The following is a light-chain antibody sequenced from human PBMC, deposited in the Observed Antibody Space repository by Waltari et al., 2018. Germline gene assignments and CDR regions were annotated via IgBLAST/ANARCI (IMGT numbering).Light chain of an antibody. CDR3: SSYTSSSSSYV. Sequence: QSALTQPASVSGSPGQSITISCTGTSSDVGGYNHVSWYQQHPGKAPKLMIYDVTKRPSGVSNRFSGSKSDRTASLTISGLQAEDEADYFCSSYTSSSSSYVFGTGTKVTVL. V-gene: IGLV2-14*01. CDR1: SSDVGGYNH. J-gene: IGLJ1*01. CDR2: DVT.